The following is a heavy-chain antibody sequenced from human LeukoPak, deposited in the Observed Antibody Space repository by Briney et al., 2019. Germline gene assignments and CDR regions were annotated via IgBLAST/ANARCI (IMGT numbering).Heavy chain of an antibody. CDR3: SREGSDGYNFDY. V-gene: IGHV3-48*03. CDR2: INPSGARI. CDR1: GFTFSSYE. Sequence: GGSLRLSCAASGFTFSSYELIWVRQAPGRGLEWVSYINPSGARIYYADSVKGRFTISRDNPKNSLYLQMNSLRAEDTGVYYCSREGSDGYNFDYWGQGTLVTVSS. J-gene: IGHJ4*02. D-gene: IGHD5-24*01.